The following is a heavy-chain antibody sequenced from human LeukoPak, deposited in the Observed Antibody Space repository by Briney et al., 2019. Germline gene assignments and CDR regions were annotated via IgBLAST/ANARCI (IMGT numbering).Heavy chain of an antibody. V-gene: IGHV1-46*01. J-gene: IGHJ4*02. CDR1: GYTFTSYY. Sequence: EASVKVSCKASGYTFTSYYMHWVRQAPGQGLEWMGVINPRGGSTSYAQKFQGRVTMTRDTSTYTLYMELSSLRSEDTAVYYCARDPGFGELPPTYGGRGTLVSVSS. CDR2: INPRGGST. D-gene: IGHD3-10*01. CDR3: ARDPGFGELPPTY.